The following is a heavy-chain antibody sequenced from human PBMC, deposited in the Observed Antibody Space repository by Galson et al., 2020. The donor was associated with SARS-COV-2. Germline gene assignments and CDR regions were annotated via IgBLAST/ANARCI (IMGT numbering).Heavy chain of an antibody. D-gene: IGHD1-26*01. Sequence: GESLKISCVASGFNFSSYAMSWVRQAPGKGLEWVSSFSRSGGSIYYADSVKGRFTISGDNSKNTLYLQMNSLTAEDTAVYYCAKAENSGSYPYYFDYWGQGTLVTVSS. J-gene: IGHJ4*02. CDR2: FSRSGGSI. V-gene: IGHV3-23*01. CDR1: GFNFSSYA. CDR3: AKAENSGSYPYYFDY.